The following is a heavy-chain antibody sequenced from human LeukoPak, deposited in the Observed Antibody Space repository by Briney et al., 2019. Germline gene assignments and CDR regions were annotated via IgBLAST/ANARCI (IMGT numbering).Heavy chain of an antibody. J-gene: IGHJ4*02. D-gene: IGHD2-2*02. CDR2: ITSNGGSA. Sequence: GGSLRLSCAASGFTFSIYAMHWVRQAPGKGLEYVSAITSNGGSAYYANSVKGRFTISRDNSKNTLYLQMGSLRAEDMAVYYCAREYCDSTTCYKTIDSWGQGTLVTVSS. V-gene: IGHV3-64*01. CDR1: GFTFSIYA. CDR3: AREYCDSTTCYKTIDS.